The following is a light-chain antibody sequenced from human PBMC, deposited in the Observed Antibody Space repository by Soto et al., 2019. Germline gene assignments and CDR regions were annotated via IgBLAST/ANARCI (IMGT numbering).Light chain of an antibody. J-gene: IGKJ2*01. V-gene: IGKV3-20*01. CDR3: QKYDNWPPRWT. Sequence: EIVLTESPGTLSFSAWXRATLSCSTSQSDGNNYLCWYQQKPGQDPRLLIXXASRRATGLPDRFSGSGSGTEFNLSSGSLQSEDFAIYYCQKYDNWPPRWTFGQGTKVDIK. CDR1: QSDGNNY. CDR2: XAS.